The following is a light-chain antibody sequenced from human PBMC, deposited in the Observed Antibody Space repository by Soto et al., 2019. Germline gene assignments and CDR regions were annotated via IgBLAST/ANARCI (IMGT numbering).Light chain of an antibody. CDR3: QQTFSVPFT. Sequence: QMPQSPSSLSASIGDTVTITCRASDRIYNYLQWYQVKPVKAPKVLISADSALHGGVPSRFRGGEYGTDFTLTIDDLQPESSVTYYCQQTFSVPFTFRPGTRV. J-gene: IGKJ3*01. V-gene: IGKV1-39*01. CDR2: ADS. CDR1: DRIYNY.